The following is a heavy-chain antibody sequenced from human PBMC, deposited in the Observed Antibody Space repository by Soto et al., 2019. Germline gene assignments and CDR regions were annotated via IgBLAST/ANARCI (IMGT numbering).Heavy chain of an antibody. Sequence: ASVKVSCKASGYTFTSYGISWVRQAPGQGLEWMGWISAYNGNTNYAQKLQGRVTMTTDTSTSTAYMELRSLRSDDTAVYYCARDRGIAVAGKDLNFDYWGQGTLVTVSS. D-gene: IGHD6-19*01. J-gene: IGHJ4*02. CDR3: ARDRGIAVAGKDLNFDY. CDR1: GYTFTSYG. CDR2: ISAYNGNT. V-gene: IGHV1-18*01.